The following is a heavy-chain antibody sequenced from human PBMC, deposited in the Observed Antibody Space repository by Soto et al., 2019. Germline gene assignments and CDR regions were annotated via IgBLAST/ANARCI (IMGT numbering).Heavy chain of an antibody. CDR3: ARANSRIQHLRAYDY. CDR2: IYYSGIT. Sequence: LETLSLTCTVSGGSIRTYYLSWIRQPPGKGLEWIGYIYYSGITNYNPSLKSRVTISVDTSKSQFSLKLSSVTAADPAVYYCARANSRIQHLRAYDYWGQGTLVTVSS. CDR1: GGSIRTYY. D-gene: IGHD5-18*01. V-gene: IGHV4-59*01. J-gene: IGHJ4*02.